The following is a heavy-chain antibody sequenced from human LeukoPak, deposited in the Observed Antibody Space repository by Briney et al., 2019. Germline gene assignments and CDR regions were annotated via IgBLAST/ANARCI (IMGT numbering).Heavy chain of an antibody. Sequence: GGSLRLSCAASGFTVSSNYMTWVRQAPGKGLEWISLIYSGGSTYYADSVKGRSTISRDNSKNTLYLQMNSLRAEDTAVYYCAAYSSCDYWGQGTLVTVSS. CDR1: GFTVSSNY. D-gene: IGHD6-6*01. CDR3: AAYSSCDY. J-gene: IGHJ4*02. CDR2: IYSGGST. V-gene: IGHV3-53*01.